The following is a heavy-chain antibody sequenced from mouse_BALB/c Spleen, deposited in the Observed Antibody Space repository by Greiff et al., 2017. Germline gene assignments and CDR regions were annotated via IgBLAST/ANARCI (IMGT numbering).Heavy chain of an antibody. CDR2: ISSGGST. CDR3: ARGFYRYDDGGHYFDY. Sequence: EVKLMESGGGLVKPGGSLKLSCAASGFTFSSYAMSWVRQTPEKRLEWVASISSGGSTYYPDSVKGRFTISRDNARNILYLKMSSLRSEDTAMYYCARGFYRYDDGGHYFDYWGQGTTLTVSS. CDR1: GFTFSSYA. J-gene: IGHJ2*01. D-gene: IGHD2-14*01. V-gene: IGHV5-6-5*01.